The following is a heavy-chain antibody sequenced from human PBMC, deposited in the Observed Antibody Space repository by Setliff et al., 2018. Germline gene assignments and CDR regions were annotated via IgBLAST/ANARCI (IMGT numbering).Heavy chain of an antibody. CDR1: GYTFTSYY. CDR3: ARLNSGWYAKIDY. J-gene: IGHJ4*02. Sequence: ASVKVSCKASGYTFTSYYMHWVRQAPGQGLEWMGIINPSGGTTSYAQKFQGRVTITRDTSASTAYMELSSLRSEDTAVYYCARLNSGWYAKIDYWGQGTLVTVSS. CDR2: INPSGGTT. D-gene: IGHD6-19*01. V-gene: IGHV1-46*01.